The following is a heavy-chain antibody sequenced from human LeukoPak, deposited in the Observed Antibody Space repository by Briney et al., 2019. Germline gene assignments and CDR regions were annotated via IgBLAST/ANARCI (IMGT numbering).Heavy chain of an antibody. V-gene: IGHV3-9*01. Sequence: GRSLRLSCAASGFTFSSYGMHWVRQAPGKGLEWVASISWNSGDIVHADSVKGRFTISRDNAKNSLYLQMDSLRTEDAALYYCVKSGGYATAIRYFDLWGRGTLVTVSS. J-gene: IGHJ2*01. CDR1: GFTFSSYG. D-gene: IGHD2-21*02. CDR2: ISWNSGDI. CDR3: VKSGGYATAIRYFDL.